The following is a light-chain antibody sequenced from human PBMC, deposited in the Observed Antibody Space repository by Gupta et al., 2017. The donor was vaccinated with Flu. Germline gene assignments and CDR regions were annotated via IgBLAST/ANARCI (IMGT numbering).Light chain of an antibody. CDR3: SSYTSSDTLV. CDR1: SSDIGAYRY. Sequence: QSALTQPAAVSGSPGQSITISCPGTSSDIGAYRYVSWYQQPPGKVTKLMIYEVSERPSGVSIRCTGSKSVNTASLTISGLQANDEADYYCSSYTSSDTLVFVTGTKVTVL. J-gene: IGLJ1*01. CDR2: EVS. V-gene: IGLV2-14*01.